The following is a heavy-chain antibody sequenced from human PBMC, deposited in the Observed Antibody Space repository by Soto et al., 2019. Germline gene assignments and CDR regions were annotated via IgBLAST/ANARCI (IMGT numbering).Heavy chain of an antibody. J-gene: IGHJ5*02. CDR2: MNPNSGNT. CDR1: GYTFTSYD. D-gene: IGHD2-2*02. V-gene: IGHV1-8*01. Sequence: ASVEVSCKASGYTFTSYDMNWVRQATGQGLEWMGWMNPNSGNTGYAQKFQGRVTMTRNTSISTAYMELSSRRSEDTAVYYCARSYEYCCSTSCYTSSFDLWGQG. CDR3: ARSYEYCCSTSCYTSSFDL.